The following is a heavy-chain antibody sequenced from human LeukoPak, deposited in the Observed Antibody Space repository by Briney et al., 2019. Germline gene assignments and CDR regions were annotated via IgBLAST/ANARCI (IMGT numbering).Heavy chain of an antibody. V-gene: IGHV4-30-4*01. D-gene: IGHD3-9*01. CDR1: GGSISSGDYY. J-gene: IGHJ4*02. CDR2: IYYSGST. CDR3: ARWGDYDVLTGYYVSDF. Sequence: SETLSLTCTVSGGSISSGDYYWSWIRQPPGKGLEWIGYIYYSGSTYYNPSLKSRVTISVDTSKNQFSLKLSSVTAADTAVYYCARWGDYDVLTGYYVSDFWGQGTLVTVSS.